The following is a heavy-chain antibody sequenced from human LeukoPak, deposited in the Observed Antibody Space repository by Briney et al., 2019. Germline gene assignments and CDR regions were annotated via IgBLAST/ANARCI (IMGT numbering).Heavy chain of an antibody. CDR2: LNPEGTRT. J-gene: IGHJ6*02. V-gene: IGHV3-74*03. D-gene: IGHD2-21*02. CDR3: ARDDSGYSYYGMDV. Sequence: GGSLRLSCAASGFTFSKHWMHWVRQAPGKGLVWVARLNPEGTRTTYTDSVKGRFSISRDNAKNTLYLQMNSLRAEDTAVYYCARDDSGYSYYGMDVWGQGTTVTVSS. CDR1: GFTFSKHW.